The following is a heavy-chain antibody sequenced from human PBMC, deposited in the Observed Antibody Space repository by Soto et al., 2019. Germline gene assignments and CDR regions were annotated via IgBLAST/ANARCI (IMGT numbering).Heavy chain of an antibody. V-gene: IGHV4-30-4*01. CDR1: VGSINSGDYY. CDR2: IYYSGST. CDR3: ARLYTGYEAFDY. Sequence: PSETLSLICSFSVGSINSGDYYWSWIRQSPGKGLEWIGYIYYSGSTYYNPSLKSRSTISIDTSKNQFFLDVDSVTAADTAVYYCARLYTGYEAFDYWGQGTLVTVSS. J-gene: IGHJ4*02. D-gene: IGHD5-12*01.